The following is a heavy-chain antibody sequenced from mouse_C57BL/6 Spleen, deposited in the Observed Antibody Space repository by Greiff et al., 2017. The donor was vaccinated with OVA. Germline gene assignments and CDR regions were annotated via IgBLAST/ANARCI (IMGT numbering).Heavy chain of an antibody. J-gene: IGHJ4*01. D-gene: IGHD1-1*01. Sequence: VQLQQPGTELVKPGASVKLSCKASGYTFTSYWMHWVKQRPGQGLEWIGNINPSNGGTNYNEKFKSKATLTVDKSSSTAYMQLSSLTSEDSAVYYCARRIITTVVAPYAMDYWGQGTSVTVSS. CDR2: INPSNGGT. V-gene: IGHV1-53*01. CDR3: ARRIITTVVAPYAMDY. CDR1: GYTFTSYW.